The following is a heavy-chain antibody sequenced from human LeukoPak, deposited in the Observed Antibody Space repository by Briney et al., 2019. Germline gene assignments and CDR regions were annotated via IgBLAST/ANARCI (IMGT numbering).Heavy chain of an antibody. CDR3: ARHDGRGGSTMGAFDS. CDR1: GDSISSTSHH. CDR2: IYNGRTT. D-gene: IGHD5-24*01. Sequence: SETLSLTCAVSGDSISSTSHHWGWIRQSPGKGLEWIGSIYNGRTTYYNPSPNSRVTISVLTSKNQFSLQLNSVTAADTAVYYCARHDGRGGSTMGAFDSWGQGSLVAVSS. V-gene: IGHV4-39*01. J-gene: IGHJ4*02.